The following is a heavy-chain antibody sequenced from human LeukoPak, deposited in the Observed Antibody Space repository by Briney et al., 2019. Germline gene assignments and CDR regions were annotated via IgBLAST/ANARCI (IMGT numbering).Heavy chain of an antibody. CDR3: ARSTPDYYYYYMDV. Sequence: SCKASGGTFSSYAISWVRQAPGKGLEWVANIKQDGSEKYYVDSVKGRFTISRDNAKNSLYLQMNSLRAEDTAVYYCARSTPDYYYYYMDVWGKGTTVTVSS. J-gene: IGHJ6*03. CDR1: GGTFSSYA. CDR2: IKQDGSEK. V-gene: IGHV3-7*01. D-gene: IGHD2-2*01.